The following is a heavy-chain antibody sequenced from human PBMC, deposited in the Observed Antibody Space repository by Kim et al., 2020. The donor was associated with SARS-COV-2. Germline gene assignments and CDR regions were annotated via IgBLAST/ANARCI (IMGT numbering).Heavy chain of an antibody. J-gene: IGHJ5*02. CDR3: ARDLIVGGYTPPEFDP. V-gene: IGHV3-21*01. Sequence: GGSLRLSCAASGFTFSSYSMNWVRQAPGKGLEWVSSISSSSSYIYYADSVKGRFTISRDNAKNSLYLQMNSLRAEDTAVYYCARDLIVGGYTPPEFDPWGQGTLVTVSS. CDR1: GFTFSSYS. CDR2: ISSSSSYI. D-gene: IGHD5-18*01.